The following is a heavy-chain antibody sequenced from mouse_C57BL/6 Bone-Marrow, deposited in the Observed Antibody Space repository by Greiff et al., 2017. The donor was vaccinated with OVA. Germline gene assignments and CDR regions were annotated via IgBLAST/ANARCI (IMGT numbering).Heavy chain of an antibody. D-gene: IGHD1-1*01. CDR1: GFTFSNYW. J-gene: IGHJ1*03. CDR2: IRLKSDNYAT. CDR3: TATVVSYWYFDV. V-gene: IGHV6-3*01. Sequence: EVKLVESGGGLVQPGGSMKLSCVASGFTFSNYWMNWVRQSPEKGLEWVAQIRLKSDNYATHYAESVKGRFTISRDDSKSSVYLQMNNLRAEDTGIYYCTATVVSYWYFDVWGTGTTVTVSS.